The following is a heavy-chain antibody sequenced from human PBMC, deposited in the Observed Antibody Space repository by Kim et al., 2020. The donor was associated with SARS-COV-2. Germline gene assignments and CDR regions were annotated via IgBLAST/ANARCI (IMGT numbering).Heavy chain of an antibody. D-gene: IGHD5-12*01. CDR3: ARCRRWLPIAGLYYYYYGMDV. Sequence: ASVKVSCKASGYTFTGYYMHWVRQAPRQGLEWMGWINPNSGGTNYAQKFQGRVTMTRDTSISTAYMELSRLRSDDTAVYYCARCRRWLPIAGLYYYYYGMDVWGQGTTVTVSS. V-gene: IGHV1-2*02. J-gene: IGHJ6*02. CDR2: INPNSGGT. CDR1: GYTFTGYY.